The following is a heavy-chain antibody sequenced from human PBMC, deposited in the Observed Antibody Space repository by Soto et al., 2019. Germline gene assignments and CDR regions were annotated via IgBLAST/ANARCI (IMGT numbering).Heavy chain of an antibody. CDR3: ATGRSEVVPGAMDT. D-gene: IGHD2-2*01. CDR2: IYPTGST. Sequence: QVQRQESGPGLVKPSETLSLSCTVSGDSFSNYYCNWVRKSAGKGLEWIGRIYPTGSTTYNPSLKSRLTMSVDTSKNPFSLRLTSMTAADTAVYYCATGRSEVVPGAMDTWGQGTLVTVSS. V-gene: IGHV4-4*07. CDR1: GDSFSNYY. J-gene: IGHJ5*02.